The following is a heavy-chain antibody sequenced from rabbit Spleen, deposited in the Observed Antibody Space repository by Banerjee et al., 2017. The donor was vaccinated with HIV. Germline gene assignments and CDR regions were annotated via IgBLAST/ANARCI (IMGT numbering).Heavy chain of an antibody. CDR1: GFDFSTYY. CDR2: IDPVFGST. CDR3: ARGPPYAGYAGYGYVYLNL. D-gene: IGHD6-1*01. V-gene: IGHV1S7*01. J-gene: IGHJ4*01. Sequence: QQLVESGGGLVKPGGSLKLSCKASGFDFSTYYMSWVRQAPGKGLEWIGYIDPVFGSTYYASWVNGRFTISSHNAQNTLYLQLNSLTAADTATYFCARGPPYAGYAGYGYVYLNLWGQGTLVTVS.